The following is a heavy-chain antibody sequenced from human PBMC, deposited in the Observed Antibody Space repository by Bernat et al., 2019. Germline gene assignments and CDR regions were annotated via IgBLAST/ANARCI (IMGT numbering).Heavy chain of an antibody. V-gene: IGHV3-23*04. CDR2: ISGSGGSA. Sequence: VQLVESGGGLVKPGGSLRLSCAASGFTFRIYAMNWVRQAPGKGLEWVSAISGSGGSANYADSVKGRFTISRDNAKNSLYLQMNSLRAEDTAVYYCARGTSTSAPYMDVWGKGTTVTVSS. CDR1: GFTFRIYA. J-gene: IGHJ6*03. CDR3: ARGTSTSAPYMDV.